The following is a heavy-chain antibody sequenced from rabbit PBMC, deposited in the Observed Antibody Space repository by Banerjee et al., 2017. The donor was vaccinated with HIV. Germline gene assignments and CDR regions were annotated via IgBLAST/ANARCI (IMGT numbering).Heavy chain of an antibody. CDR3: ARGSCPYGDGDYGYSTGDSL. D-gene: IGHD6-1*01. Sequence: QEQLVESGGGLVQPEGSLTLTCTASGFSFSSSYYMCWVRQAPGKGLEWIACIYAGSSGSTWYASWAKGRFTISKTSSTTVTLQMTSLTAADTATYFCARGSCPYGDGDYGYSTGDSLWGPGTLVTVS. CDR2: IYAGSSGST. J-gene: IGHJ4*01. V-gene: IGHV1S45*01. CDR1: GFSFSSSYY.